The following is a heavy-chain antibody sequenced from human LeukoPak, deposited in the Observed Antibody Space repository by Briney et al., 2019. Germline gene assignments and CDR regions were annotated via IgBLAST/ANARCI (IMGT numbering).Heavy chain of an antibody. CDR1: GYTFTSYY. Sequence: GASVKVSCKASGYTFTSYYMHWVRQAPGQGLEWMGIINPSGGSTSYAQKFQGRVTLTRDTSTSTVYMELSSLRSEDTAVYYCARDLMSLYGGNSSRIPGDWGQGTLVTVSS. V-gene: IGHV1-46*01. CDR2: INPSGGST. D-gene: IGHD4-23*01. J-gene: IGHJ4*02. CDR3: ARDLMSLYGGNSSRIPGD.